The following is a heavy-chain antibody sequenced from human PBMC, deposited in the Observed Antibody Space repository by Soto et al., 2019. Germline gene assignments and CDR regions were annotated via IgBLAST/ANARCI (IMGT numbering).Heavy chain of an antibody. V-gene: IGHV3-66*01. CDR3: GRELSGTTCYGTAFDV. CDR2: IYSGGST. D-gene: IGHD3-3*01. CDR1: GFTVSSNY. Sequence: EVQLVESGGGLVQPGGSLRLSCAASGFTVSSNYMTWVRQAPGKGLEWVSFIYSGGSTYFADSVKGRFIISRDNSKNTLFLQMNSLRAEDTAVYYWGRELSGTTCYGTAFDVWGQGTMVTVSS. J-gene: IGHJ3*01.